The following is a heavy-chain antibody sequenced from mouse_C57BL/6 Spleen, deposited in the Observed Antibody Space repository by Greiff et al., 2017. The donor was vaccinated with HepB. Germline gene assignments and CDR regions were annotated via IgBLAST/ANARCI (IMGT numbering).Heavy chain of an antibody. Sequence: QVQLKQSGPELVKPGASVKLSCKASGYTFTSYDINWVKQRPGQGLEWIGWIYPRDGSTKYNEKFKGKATLTVDTSSSTAYMELHSLTSEDSAVYFCARGSIYYYGSSYNWFAYWGQGTLVTVSA. D-gene: IGHD1-1*01. J-gene: IGHJ3*01. V-gene: IGHV1-85*01. CDR3: ARGSIYYYGSSYNWFAY. CDR1: GYTFTSYD. CDR2: IYPRDGST.